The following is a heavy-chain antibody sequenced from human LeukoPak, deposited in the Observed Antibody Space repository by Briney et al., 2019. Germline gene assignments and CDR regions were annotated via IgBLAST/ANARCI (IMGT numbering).Heavy chain of an antibody. CDR2: ISAYNGNT. D-gene: IGHD2-2*02. V-gene: IGHV1-18*01. CDR1: GYTFTSYG. J-gene: IGHJ6*03. Sequence: ASVKVSCKASGYTFTSYGISWVRQAPGQGLEWMGWISAYNGNTNYAQKLQGRVTMTTDTSTSTAYMELRSLRSDDTAVYYCARAVPAAIRGSYYYYYMDVWGKGTTVTVSS. CDR3: ARAVPAAIRGSYYYYYMDV.